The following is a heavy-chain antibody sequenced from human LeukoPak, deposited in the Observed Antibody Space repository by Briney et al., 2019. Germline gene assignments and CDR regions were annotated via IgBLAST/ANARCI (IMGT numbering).Heavy chain of an antibody. J-gene: IGHJ4*02. CDR2: INPNSGGT. CDR3: ARAKPLGAVAGFDY. V-gene: IGHV1-2*06. CDR1: GYTFTGYY. Sequence: ASVKVSCKASGYTFTGYYMHWVRQAPGQGLEWMGRINPNSGGTNYAQKFQGRVTMTRDTSISTAYMELSRLRSDDTAVYYCARAKPLGAVAGFDYWGQGTLVTVSS. D-gene: IGHD6-19*01.